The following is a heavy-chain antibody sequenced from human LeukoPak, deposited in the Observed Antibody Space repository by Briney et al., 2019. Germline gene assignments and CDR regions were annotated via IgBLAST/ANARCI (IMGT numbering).Heavy chain of an antibody. D-gene: IGHD3-22*01. CDR3: AREPYYYDSSGYYGGFNY. CDR2: IYSGGST. V-gene: IGHV3-66*01. Sequence: PGGSLRLSCAASGFTFSSNYMSWVRQAPGKGLEWVSVIYSGGSTYYSDSVKGRFTISRDNAKNSLYLQMNSLRAEDTAVYYCAREPYYYDSSGYYGGFNYWGQGTLVTVSS. CDR1: GFTFSSNY. J-gene: IGHJ4*02.